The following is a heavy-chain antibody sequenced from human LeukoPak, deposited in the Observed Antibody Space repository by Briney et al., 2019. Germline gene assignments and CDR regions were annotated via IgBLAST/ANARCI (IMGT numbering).Heavy chain of an antibody. CDR2: INPNSGGT. CDR3: ARVGYSSSSGARL. Sequence: GASVKVSFKASGYTFTGYYMHWVRQAPGQGLEWMGWINPNSGGTNYAQKFQGRVTMTRDTSISTVYMELSRLRSDDTAVYYCARVGYSSSSGARLWGQGTLVTVSS. D-gene: IGHD6-6*01. CDR1: GYTFTGYY. V-gene: IGHV1-2*02. J-gene: IGHJ4*02.